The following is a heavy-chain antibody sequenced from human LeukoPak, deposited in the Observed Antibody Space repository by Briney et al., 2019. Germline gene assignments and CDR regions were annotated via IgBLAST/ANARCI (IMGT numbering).Heavy chain of an antibody. D-gene: IGHD6-13*01. Sequence: PSETLSLTCTVSGGSISCFYWSWIRQPPGKGLEWIAYIYYTGSTKYNPSLKSRVTISVDWSKNQLSLKLNSVTAADTAVYYCARHDAIAAGQNAFDIWGQGTMVTVPS. CDR3: ARHDAIAAGQNAFDI. J-gene: IGHJ3*02. CDR1: GGSISCFY. CDR2: IYYTGST. V-gene: IGHV4-59*08.